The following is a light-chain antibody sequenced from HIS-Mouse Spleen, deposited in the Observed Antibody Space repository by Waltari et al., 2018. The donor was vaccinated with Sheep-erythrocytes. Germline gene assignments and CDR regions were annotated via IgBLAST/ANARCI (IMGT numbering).Light chain of an antibody. J-gene: IGLJ2*01. Sequence: QSVLTQPPSASGTPGQRVTISCSGSSSNIGSNTVNGYQQLPGTAPKLLIYRNNQRPSGVPDRFSGSKSGTSASRAISGLQSEDEADYYCAAWDDSLNGVVFGGGTKLTVL. CDR1: SSNIGSNT. CDR2: RNN. V-gene: IGLV1-44*01. CDR3: AAWDDSLNGVV.